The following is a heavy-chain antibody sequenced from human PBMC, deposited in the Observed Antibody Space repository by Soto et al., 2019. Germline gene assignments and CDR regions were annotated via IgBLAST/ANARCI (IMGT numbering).Heavy chain of an antibody. CDR2: ISASGGST. D-gene: IGHD2-15*01. V-gene: IGHV3-23*01. CDR3: ASGALRTSLDY. J-gene: IGHJ4*02. Sequence: VQLLESGGGLVQPGGSLRLSCAASGFTFSNYAMSWVRQAPGKGLEWVSSISASGGSTYYADSVKGRFTISRDNSKNTLYLQMNSLRAEDTAVYYCASGALRTSLDYWGQGTLVTVSS. CDR1: GFTFSNYA.